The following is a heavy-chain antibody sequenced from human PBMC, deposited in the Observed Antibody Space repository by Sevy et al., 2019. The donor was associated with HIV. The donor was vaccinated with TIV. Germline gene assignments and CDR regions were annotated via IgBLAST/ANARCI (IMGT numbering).Heavy chain of an antibody. CDR1: GFTFSSYA. CDR2: ISGSGGST. J-gene: IGHJ4*02. V-gene: IGHV3-23*01. Sequence: GGSLRLSCAASGFTFSSYAMSWVRQAPGKGLEWVSAISGSGGSTYYADSVKGRFTISRGNSKNTLYLQMNSLRAEDTAVYYCASVSPDYGDYYFDYWGQGTLVTVSS. CDR3: ASVSPDYGDYYFDY. D-gene: IGHD4-17*01.